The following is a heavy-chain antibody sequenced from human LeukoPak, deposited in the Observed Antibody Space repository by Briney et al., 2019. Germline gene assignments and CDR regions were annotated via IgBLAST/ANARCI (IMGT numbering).Heavy chain of an antibody. D-gene: IGHD1-26*01. J-gene: IGHJ4*02. V-gene: IGHV4-59*01. CDR3: ARASYSGSYLGSFDY. CDR2: IYYSGST. CDR1: GGSISSYY. Sequence: SETLSLTCTVSGGSISSYYWSWIRQPPGKGLGWIGYIYYSGSTNYNPSLKSRVTISVDTSKNQFSLKLSSVTAADTAVYYCARASYSGSYLGSFDYWGQGTLVTVSS.